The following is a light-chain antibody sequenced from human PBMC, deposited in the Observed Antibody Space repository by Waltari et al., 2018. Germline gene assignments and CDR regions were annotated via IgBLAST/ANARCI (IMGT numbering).Light chain of an antibody. CDR3: QQYNDYFP. CDR1: QDISVW. CDR2: KAS. J-gene: IGKJ4*01. V-gene: IGKV1-5*03. Sequence: DVRLTQSPSTLSASVGDRVSITCRANQDISVWVAWYQQKPGQAPKLLIYKASTVQHGVPSRFSGRGSGTEFTLTITNLQPDDCATYYCQQYNDYFPFGGGTTVEI.